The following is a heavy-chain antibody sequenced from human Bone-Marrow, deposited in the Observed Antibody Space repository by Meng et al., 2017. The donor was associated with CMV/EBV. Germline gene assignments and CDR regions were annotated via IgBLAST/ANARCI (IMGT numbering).Heavy chain of an antibody. D-gene: IGHD6-13*01. V-gene: IGHV4-59*01. CDR3: ARDWGSSWSYGMDV. CDR1: GGSISSYY. J-gene: IGHJ6*02. CDR2: IYYSGST. Sequence: GSLRLSCTVSGGSISSYYWSWIRQPPGKGLEWIGYIYYSGSTNYNPSLKSRVTISVDTSKNQFSLKLSSVTAADTAVYYCARDWGSSWSYGMDVWGQGTTVPVSS.